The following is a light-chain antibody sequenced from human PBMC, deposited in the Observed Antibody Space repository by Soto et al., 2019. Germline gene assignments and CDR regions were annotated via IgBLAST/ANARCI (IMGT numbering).Light chain of an antibody. V-gene: IGKV3-20*01. Sequence: EIVLTQSPGSVSLSPGERATLSCMASETVKKNSLAWYQQKPGQAPRLLIYGASRRATGIPDSFSGSGSETDFILTISRLEPDNSAVYYCQQYAISPLTFGGGTKVEI. J-gene: IGKJ4*01. CDR2: GAS. CDR3: QQYAISPLT. CDR1: ETVKKNS.